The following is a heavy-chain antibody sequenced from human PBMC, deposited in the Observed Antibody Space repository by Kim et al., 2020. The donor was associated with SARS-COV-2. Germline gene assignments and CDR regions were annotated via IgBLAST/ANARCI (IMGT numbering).Heavy chain of an antibody. D-gene: IGHD3-10*01. Sequence: SETLSLTCAVYGGSFSGYYWSWIRQPPGKGLEWIGEINHSGRTNYNPSLKSRVTISVDTSKNQFSLKLTSVTAADTAVYFCARRLSNTSGWGSHYCDLWGQRILVTVAS. CDR2: INHSGRT. CDR1: GGSFSGYY. J-gene: IGHJ4*02. V-gene: IGHV4-34*01. CDR3: ARRLSNTSGWGSHYCDL.